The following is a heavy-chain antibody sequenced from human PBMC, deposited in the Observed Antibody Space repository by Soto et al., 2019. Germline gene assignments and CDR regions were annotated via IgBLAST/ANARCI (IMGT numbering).Heavy chain of an antibody. Sequence: QVRLEESGPGLVKPSETLSLICSVSGGSVNNANYFWNWIRHHPENGLEWIGYIYYSGSTRYNPSFKTRATLSIDTSKNQFSLRLNFVTVADTAVYFCARDADYGGSRGGMDVWGRGTTVTVSS. CDR1: GGSVNNANYF. CDR3: ARDADYGGSRGGMDV. V-gene: IGHV4-31*03. CDR2: IYYSGST. D-gene: IGHD4-17*01. J-gene: IGHJ6*02.